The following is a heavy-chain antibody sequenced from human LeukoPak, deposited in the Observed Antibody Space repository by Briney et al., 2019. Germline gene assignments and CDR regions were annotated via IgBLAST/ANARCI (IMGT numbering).Heavy chain of an antibody. V-gene: IGHV4-34*01. CDR2: INHSGST. CDR1: GESFSGYY. Sequence: SSETLSLTCAVYGESFSGYYWSWLRQPPGKGLEWIGEINHSGSTNYNPSLKSRVTISVDTSKNQFSLKLSSVTAADTAVYYCARKRSGSYSDYFDYWGQGTLVTVSS. D-gene: IGHD1-26*01. CDR3: ARKRSGSYSDYFDY. J-gene: IGHJ4*02.